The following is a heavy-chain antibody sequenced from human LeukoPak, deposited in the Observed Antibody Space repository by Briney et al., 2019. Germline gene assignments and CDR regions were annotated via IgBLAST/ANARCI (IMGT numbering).Heavy chain of an antibody. CDR1: GGTFSSHA. CDR3: ARDGGGTGDPGDWFDP. CDR2: INPSGGST. V-gene: IGHV1-46*01. Sequence: ASVKVSCKASGGTFSSHAISWVRQAPGQGLEWMGIINPSGGSTSYAQKFQGRVTMTSDTSTSTVYMELSSLRSEDTAVYYCARDGGGTGDPGDWFDPWGQGTLVTVSS. J-gene: IGHJ5*02. D-gene: IGHD7-27*01.